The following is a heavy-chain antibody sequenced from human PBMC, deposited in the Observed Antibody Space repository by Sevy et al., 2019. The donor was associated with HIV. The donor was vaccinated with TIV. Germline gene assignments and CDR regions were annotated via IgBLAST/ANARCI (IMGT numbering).Heavy chain of an antibody. J-gene: IGHJ4*02. CDR2: LSFGCGEI. Sequence: GGSLRLSCAASGFTFSKYSMSWVRQPPGKGLEWVSTLSFGCGEINYADCVKGRFTISRDNSKSSVYLQMNNLRPEDTAVYYCAREGCTKPHDYWGQGTLVTVS. V-gene: IGHV3-23*01. CDR1: GFTFSKYS. D-gene: IGHD2-8*01. CDR3: AREGCTKPHDY.